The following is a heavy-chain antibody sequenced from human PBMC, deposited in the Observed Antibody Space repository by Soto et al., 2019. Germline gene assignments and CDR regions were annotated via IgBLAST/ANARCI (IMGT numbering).Heavy chain of an antibody. CDR1: GGSISSSNW. Sequence: QVQLQESGPGLVKPSGTLSLTCAVSGGSISSSNWWSWDRQPPGKGLEWIGEIYHSGSTNYNPSLKSRVTISVDKSKNQSSLTLSSVTAADTAVYYCARVSGSYYYGMDVWGQGTTVTVSS. J-gene: IGHJ6*02. V-gene: IGHV4-4*02. CDR3: ARVSGSYYYGMDV. D-gene: IGHD1-26*01. CDR2: IYHSGST.